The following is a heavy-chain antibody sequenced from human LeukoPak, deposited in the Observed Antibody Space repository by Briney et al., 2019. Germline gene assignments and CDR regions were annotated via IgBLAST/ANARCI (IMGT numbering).Heavy chain of an antibody. CDR1: NYTFTNYG. Sequence: ASVKVSCKASNYTFTNYGLSWVRQAPGQGLEWMGWISVYNGNTNYAQKLQGRVTMTTDTSTSTAYMELRSLRSDDTAVYYCARDQRVPYEFPDYWGQGTLVTVSS. J-gene: IGHJ4*02. V-gene: IGHV1-18*01. D-gene: IGHD5-12*01. CDR2: ISVYNGNT. CDR3: ARDQRVPYEFPDY.